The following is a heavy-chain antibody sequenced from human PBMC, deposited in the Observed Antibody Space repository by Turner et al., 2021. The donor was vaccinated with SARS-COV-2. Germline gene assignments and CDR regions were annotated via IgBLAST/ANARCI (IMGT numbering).Heavy chain of an antibody. Sequence: EVQLVESGGGLVQPGRSLRLSCAASGFTFDDYPMHWVRQAPGKGLEWVSGFTWNSGSIGYADSVKGRFTISRDNAKNSLYLQMDSLRAEDTALYYCAKGIAARSFYYYGMDVWGQGTTVTVSS. CDR1: GFTFDDYP. V-gene: IGHV3-9*01. CDR2: FTWNSGSI. D-gene: IGHD6-6*01. CDR3: AKGIAARSFYYYGMDV. J-gene: IGHJ6*02.